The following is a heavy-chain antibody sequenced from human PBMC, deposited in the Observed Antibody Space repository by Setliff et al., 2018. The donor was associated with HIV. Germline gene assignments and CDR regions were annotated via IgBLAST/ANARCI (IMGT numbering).Heavy chain of an antibody. CDR2: ISAYNGNT. J-gene: IGHJ3*02. D-gene: IGHD3-22*01. CDR3: ASDKAYYYDSSGSYDAFDI. CDR1: GYTFTDYG. Sequence: GASVKVSCKASGYTFTDYGISWVRQAPGQGLEWMGWISAYNGNTNYAQKLQGRVTMTTDTSTSTAYMELRSLRSDDTAVYYCASDKAYYYDSSGSYDAFDIWGQGTMVTVSS. V-gene: IGHV1-18*01.